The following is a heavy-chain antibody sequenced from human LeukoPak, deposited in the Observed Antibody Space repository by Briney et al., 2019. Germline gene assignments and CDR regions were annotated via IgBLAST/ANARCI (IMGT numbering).Heavy chain of an antibody. CDR1: GFTFSSYW. CDR3: GRDRADSGGWSFASYYGRDV. D-gene: IGHD6-13*01. J-gene: IGHJ6*04. CDR2: IKQDGSEK. Sequence: GGSLRLSCAAPGFTFSSYWMSWVRQAPGKGLEWVANIKQDGSEKYYVDSVKGRFTLSIDNAETSLYLRMNSLRAEDTAVYYCGRDRADSGGWSFASYYGRDVGGKGPTVTVS. V-gene: IGHV3-7*01.